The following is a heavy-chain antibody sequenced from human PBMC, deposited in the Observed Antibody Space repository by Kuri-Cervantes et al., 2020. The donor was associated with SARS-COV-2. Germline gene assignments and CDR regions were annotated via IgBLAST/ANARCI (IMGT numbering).Heavy chain of an antibody. CDR2: IYYSGST. CDR1: GGSIDSTTYY. CDR3: ARAGYYFDY. V-gene: IGHV4-61*05. Sequence: GSLRLSCDVSGGSIDSTTYYWAWIRQPPGKGLEWIGYIYYSGSTNYNPSLKSRVTISVDTSKNQFSLKLSSVTAADTAVYYSARAGYYFDYWGQGTLVTVSS. J-gene: IGHJ4*02.